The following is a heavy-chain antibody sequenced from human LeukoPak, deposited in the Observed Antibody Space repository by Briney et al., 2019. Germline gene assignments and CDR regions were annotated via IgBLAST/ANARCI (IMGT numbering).Heavy chain of an antibody. Sequence: PGGSLRLSCAASGFTFSGYPIHWVRQAPGKGLEWVAVISYDGSNKYYADSVKGRFTISRDNSKNTLYLQMNSLRAEDTAVYYCARDPEPYYYDSSGYYYDYWGQGTLVTVSS. CDR2: ISYDGSNK. J-gene: IGHJ4*02. V-gene: IGHV3-30-3*01. CDR1: GFTFSGYP. D-gene: IGHD3-22*01. CDR3: ARDPEPYYYDSSGYYYDY.